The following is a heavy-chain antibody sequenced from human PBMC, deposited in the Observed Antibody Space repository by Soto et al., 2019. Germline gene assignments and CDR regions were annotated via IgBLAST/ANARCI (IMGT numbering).Heavy chain of an antibody. CDR2: ISTNSAYI. J-gene: IGHJ2*01. D-gene: IGHD2-15*01. V-gene: IGHV3-21*01. CDR1: GFTFTSNS. CDR3: ARDAVCRGGSCGEWSFDL. Sequence: GGSLRLSCAASGFTFTSNSMNWVRQAPGKGLVWVSFISTNSAYITYADSVKGRFTLSRDNAKKTVFLQMNSLTAEDTAIYYCARDAVCRGGSCGEWSFDLWGRGTLVTVSS.